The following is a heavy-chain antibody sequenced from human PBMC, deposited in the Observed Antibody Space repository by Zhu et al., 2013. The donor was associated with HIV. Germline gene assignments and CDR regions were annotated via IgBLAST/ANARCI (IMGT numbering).Heavy chain of an antibody. CDR3: ARVAPNYRDYHGPSDF. D-gene: IGHD4-17*01. CDR2: INANPSGGVP. Sequence: QVQLVQSGAEVKKPGASVKVSCKVSGYAFSNYQIHWVRQAPGQGLEWMGMINANPSGGVPNYAQKFQDRISMTRDTSTSTVYMELSSLRSEDTAVYYCARVAPNYRDYHGPSDFWGQGSLVTVSS. J-gene: IGHJ4*02. CDR1: GYAFSNYQ. V-gene: IGHV1-46*01.